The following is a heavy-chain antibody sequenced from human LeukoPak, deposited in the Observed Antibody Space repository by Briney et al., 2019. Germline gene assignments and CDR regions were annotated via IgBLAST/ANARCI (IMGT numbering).Heavy chain of an antibody. D-gene: IGHD1-26*01. J-gene: IGHJ6*01. CDR3: AKMKGHPLPKYYMDV. CDR2: ISGSGDNT. V-gene: IGHV3-23*01. CDR1: GFTFSGFA. Sequence: GGSLRLSCAASGFTFSGFAMSRVRRTPGKGLELVSGISGSGDNTLYADSVKGRFTISRDNSKNKLYLEMNSLRAEDTAIYYCAKMKGHPLPKYYMDVWGQGTTVTVSS.